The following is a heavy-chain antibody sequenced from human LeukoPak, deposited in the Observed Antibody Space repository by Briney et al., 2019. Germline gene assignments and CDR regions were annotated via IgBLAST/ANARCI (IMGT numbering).Heavy chain of an antibody. D-gene: IGHD2-2*01. V-gene: IGHV3-33*05. Sequence: GRSLRLSCAASGFTFSSYGMHWVRQAPGKGLEWVAVISYDGNNRFYADSVKGRFTISRDNSKNTLYLQMNSLRAEDTAVYYCAKGVPAAIFGWFDPWGQGTLVTVSS. CDR3: AKGVPAAIFGWFDP. J-gene: IGHJ5*02. CDR1: GFTFSSYG. CDR2: ISYDGNNR.